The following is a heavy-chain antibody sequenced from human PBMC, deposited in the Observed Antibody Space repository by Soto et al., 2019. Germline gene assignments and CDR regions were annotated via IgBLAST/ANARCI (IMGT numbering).Heavy chain of an antibody. CDR3: AKTHDSSGYLAYFDY. CDR1: AFSFSRYA. D-gene: IGHD3-22*01. Sequence: DVHLLESGGGLVQPGGSLRLSCAASAFSFSRYAMSWVRQAPGKGLEWVSGITPGGGTTFYADAVKGRFTISRDNSKNTLYLQLNNLRVEDTALYYCAKTHDSSGYLAYFDYWGQGTLVTVSP. CDR2: ITPGGGTT. V-gene: IGHV3-23*01. J-gene: IGHJ4*02.